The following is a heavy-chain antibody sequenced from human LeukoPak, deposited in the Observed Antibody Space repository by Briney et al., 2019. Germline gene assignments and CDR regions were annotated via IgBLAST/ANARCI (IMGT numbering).Heavy chain of an antibody. CDR2: MNPDTGNT. V-gene: IGHV1-8*01. CDR1: GYTFTSYN. CDR3: ARGNYYDSSGFDY. D-gene: IGHD3-22*01. J-gene: IGHJ4*02. Sequence: ASVKVSCKASGYTFTSYNINWARQAPGQGLEWMGWMNPDTGNTGYAQKFQGRVTMTRNTSISTAYMELSSLRSEDTAVYYCARGNYYDSSGFDYWGQGTLVTVSS.